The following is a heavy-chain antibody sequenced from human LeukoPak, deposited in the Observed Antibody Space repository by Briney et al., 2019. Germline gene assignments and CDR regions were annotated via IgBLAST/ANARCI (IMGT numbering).Heavy chain of an antibody. CDR2: IWYDGSNK. V-gene: IGHV3-33*01. CDR1: GFTFRSYG. J-gene: IGHJ4*02. Sequence: SGRSLRLSCAASGFTFRSYGMHWVRQAPGKGLEWVAVIWYDGSNKYYTDSVKGRFTISRDNAKNSLYLQMNSLRAEDTAVYYCARDGRWGDYWGQGTLVTVSS. D-gene: IGHD2-15*01. CDR3: ARDGRWGDY.